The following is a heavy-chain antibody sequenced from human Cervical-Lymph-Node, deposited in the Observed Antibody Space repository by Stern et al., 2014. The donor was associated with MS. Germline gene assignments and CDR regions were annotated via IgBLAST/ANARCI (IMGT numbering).Heavy chain of an antibody. D-gene: IGHD2-21*02. V-gene: IGHV4-59*01. Sequence: QVQLQESGPGLVKPSETLSLTCSVSGGSISGYYWSWIRQPPGKGLEWIGYIYYSGSTNYNPSLKSRVTISVDTSKNQFSLKLSSVTAADTAMYYCARTFDCPFGMDVWGQGAAVTVSS. CDR2: IYYSGST. CDR3: ARTFDCPFGMDV. J-gene: IGHJ6*02. CDR1: GGSISGYY.